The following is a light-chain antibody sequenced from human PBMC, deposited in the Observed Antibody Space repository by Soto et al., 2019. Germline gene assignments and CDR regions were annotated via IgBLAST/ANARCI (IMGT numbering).Light chain of an antibody. CDR3: QQANNFPLT. V-gene: IGKV1-12*01. CDR1: QALSSW. J-gene: IGKJ4*01. Sequence: DIHMTQSPSSVSVSLGATVTRTCRGSQALSSWLAWYQPKPGKAPKVLIHDASKLGSGVPSRVSGSGAGTDFTLTIPNPQPEEFATYYCQQANNFPLTFGGGAKVDIK. CDR2: DAS.